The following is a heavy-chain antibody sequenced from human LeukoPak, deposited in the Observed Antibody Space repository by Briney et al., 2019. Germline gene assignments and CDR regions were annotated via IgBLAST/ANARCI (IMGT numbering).Heavy chain of an antibody. Sequence: WASVKVSCKASGYTFTSYGTSWVRQAPGKGLAWVGGFDPEDGETIYAQKFQGRVTMTEDTSTDTAYMELSSLRSEDTAVYYCATAHRYSSGWYSADYWGQGTLVTVSS. CDR3: ATAHRYSSGWYSADY. CDR2: FDPEDGET. D-gene: IGHD6-19*01. CDR1: GYTFTSYG. V-gene: IGHV1-24*01. J-gene: IGHJ4*02.